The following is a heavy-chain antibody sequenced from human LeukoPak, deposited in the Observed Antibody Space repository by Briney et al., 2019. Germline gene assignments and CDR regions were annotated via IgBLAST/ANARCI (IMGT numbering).Heavy chain of an antibody. CDR2: INHSGST. D-gene: IGHD3-22*01. CDR3: ARESHYDSSGYNYFDY. V-gene: IGHV4-34*01. J-gene: IGHJ4*02. CDR1: GGSFSGYY. Sequence: PSETLSLTCAVYGGSFSGYYWSWIRQPPGKGLEWIGEINHSGSTNYNPSLKSRVTISVDRSKNQFSLKLHSVTAADTAVYYCARESHYDSSGYNYFDYWGQGTLVTVSS.